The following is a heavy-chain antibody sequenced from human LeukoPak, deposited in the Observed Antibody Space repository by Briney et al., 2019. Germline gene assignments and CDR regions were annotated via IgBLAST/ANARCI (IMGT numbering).Heavy chain of an antibody. CDR2: IYSGGST. D-gene: IGHD6-13*01. V-gene: IGHV3-53*01. J-gene: IGHJ6*04. CDR1: GFTVSSNY. CDR3: ARDVVIAAAGSYYYYGMDV. Sequence: GGSLRLSCAASGFTVSSNYMSWVRQAPGKGLEWVSVIYSGGSTYYADSVKGRFTISRDNSKNTLYLQMNSLRAEDTAVYYCARDVVIAAAGSYYYYGMDVWGKGTTVTVSS.